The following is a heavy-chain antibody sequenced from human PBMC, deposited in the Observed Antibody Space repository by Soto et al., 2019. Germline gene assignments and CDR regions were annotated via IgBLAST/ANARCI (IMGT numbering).Heavy chain of an antibody. J-gene: IGHJ6*02. Sequence: SETLSLTCAVYGGSFSGYYWSWIRQPPGKGLEWIGEINHSGSTNYNPSLKSRVTISVDTSKNQFSLKLSSVTAADTAVYYCAGSGGYTYYYYYGMDVWGQGTTVTVSS. CDR3: AGSGGYTYYYYYGMDV. D-gene: IGHD5-12*01. CDR2: INHSGST. V-gene: IGHV4-34*01. CDR1: GGSFSGYY.